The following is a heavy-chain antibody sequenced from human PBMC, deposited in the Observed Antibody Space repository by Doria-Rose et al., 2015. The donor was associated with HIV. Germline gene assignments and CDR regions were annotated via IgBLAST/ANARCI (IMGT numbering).Heavy chain of an antibody. CDR3: ARDRADYYDSSGSDAFDI. J-gene: IGHJ3*02. CDR2: IWYDGSNK. V-gene: IGHV3-33*01. Sequence: SGGGVVQPGRSLRLSCAASGFTFSSYGMHWVRQAPGKGLEWVAVIWYDGSNKYYADSVKGRFTISRDNSKNTLYLQMSSLRAEDTAVYYCARDRADYYDSSGSDAFDIWGQGTMVTVSS. CDR1: GFTFSSYG. D-gene: IGHD3-22*01.